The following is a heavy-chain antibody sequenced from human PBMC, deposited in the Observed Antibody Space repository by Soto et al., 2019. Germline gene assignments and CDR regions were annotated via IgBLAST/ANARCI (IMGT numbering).Heavy chain of an antibody. Sequence: GGSLRLSCAASGFTFSSYSMNWVRQAPGKGLEWVSYISSSSSTIYYADSVKGRFTISRDNAKNSLYLQMNSLRDEDTAVYYCARAPYNWNDQNYYYYGMDVWGQGTTVTVSS. V-gene: IGHV3-48*02. CDR2: ISSSSSTI. D-gene: IGHD1-20*01. CDR3: ARAPYNWNDQNYYYYGMDV. J-gene: IGHJ6*02. CDR1: GFTFSSYS.